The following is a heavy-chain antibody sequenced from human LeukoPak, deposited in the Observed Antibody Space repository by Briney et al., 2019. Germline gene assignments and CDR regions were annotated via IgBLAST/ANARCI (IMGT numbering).Heavy chain of an antibody. CDR3: ARFSSGYCSGGSCYETIFADAFDI. J-gene: IGHJ3*02. Sequence: ASVKVSCKASGGTFSSYAISWVRQAPGQGLEWMGGIIPIFGTANYAQKFQGRVTTTADESTSAAYMELSSLRSEDTAVYYCARFSSGYCSGGSCYETIFADAFDIWGQGTMVTVSS. D-gene: IGHD2-15*01. CDR1: GGTFSSYA. V-gene: IGHV1-69*01. CDR2: IIPIFGTA.